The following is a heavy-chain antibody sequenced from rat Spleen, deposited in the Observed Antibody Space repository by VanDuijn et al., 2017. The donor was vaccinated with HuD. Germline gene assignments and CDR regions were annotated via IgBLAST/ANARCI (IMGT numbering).Heavy chain of an antibody. CDR2: ISYEGSGT. V-gene: IGHV5-20*01. Sequence: EVQLVESGGGLVQPGRSLKLSCAASGFTFSDYYMAWVRQAPKKGLEWVASISYEGSGTYYGDSVKGRFTISRDIAKSTLYLQMDSLGSEDTATYYCTTDTFYDGTYYPGGFDYWGQGVMVTVSS. D-gene: IGHD1-12*02. CDR3: TTDTFYDGTYYPGGFDY. CDR1: GFTFSDYY. J-gene: IGHJ2*01.